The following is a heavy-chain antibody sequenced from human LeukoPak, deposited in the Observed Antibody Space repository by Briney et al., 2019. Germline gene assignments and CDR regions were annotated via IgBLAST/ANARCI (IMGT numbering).Heavy chain of an antibody. Sequence: PGGSLRLSCAASGLTFSNYWMTWVRQAPGKGLEWVAKIKQDGSDKNYVDSVKGRFTISRDNAKNSLYLQMYSLRAEDTAVYYCVRDRQYCSGGTCYTLLDYWGQGTLVTVSS. V-gene: IGHV3-7*01. J-gene: IGHJ4*02. CDR2: IKQDGSDK. CDR3: VRDRQYCSGGTCYTLLDY. D-gene: IGHD2-15*01. CDR1: GLTFSNYW.